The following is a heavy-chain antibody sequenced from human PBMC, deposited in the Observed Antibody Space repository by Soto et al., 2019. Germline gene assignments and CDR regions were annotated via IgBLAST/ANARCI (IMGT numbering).Heavy chain of an antibody. CDR3: AKDGSLRSYFWFDP. CDR2: ISGSGGST. J-gene: IGHJ5*02. D-gene: IGHD3-10*01. Sequence: GGSLRLSCAASGFTFSSYAMSWVRQAPGKGLEWVSAISGSGGSTYYADSVKGRFTISRDSSKNTLYLQMNSLRAEDTAVYYCAKDGSLRSYFWFDPWGQGTLVTVSS. CDR1: GFTFSSYA. V-gene: IGHV3-23*01.